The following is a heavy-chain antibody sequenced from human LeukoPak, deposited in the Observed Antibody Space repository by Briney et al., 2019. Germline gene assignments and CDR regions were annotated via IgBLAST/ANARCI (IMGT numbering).Heavy chain of an antibody. Sequence: SETLSLTCLVSGASVSSSHWNWIRQLPGKGLEWIGCLSYTGKTDYNPSLTSRVTISLDTSKNQVSLKLKSLTAADKAVYYCSEGYFEPFDHWGQGISVTVSS. CDR2: LSYTGKT. CDR1: GASVSSSH. J-gene: IGHJ4*02. CDR3: SEGYFEPFDH. V-gene: IGHV4-59*02. D-gene: IGHD5-24*01.